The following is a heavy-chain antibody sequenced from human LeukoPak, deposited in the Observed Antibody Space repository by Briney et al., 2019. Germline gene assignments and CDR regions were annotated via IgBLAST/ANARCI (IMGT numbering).Heavy chain of an antibody. CDR3: ARDLQHWFDP. Sequence: ASVKVSCKASGYTFTGCYMHWVRQAPGQGLEWMGIINPSGGSTSYAQKFQGRVTMTRDMSTSTVYMELSSLRSEDTAVYYCARDLQHWFDPWGQGTLVTVSS. V-gene: IGHV1-46*01. D-gene: IGHD2-2*01. J-gene: IGHJ5*02. CDR2: INPSGGST. CDR1: GYTFTGCY.